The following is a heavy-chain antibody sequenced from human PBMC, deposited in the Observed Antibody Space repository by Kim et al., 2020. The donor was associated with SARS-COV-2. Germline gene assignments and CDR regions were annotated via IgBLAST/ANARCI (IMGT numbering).Heavy chain of an antibody. Sequence: GGSLRLSCAASGFTFSSYGMHWVRQAPGKGLEWVAVISYDGSNKYYADSVKGRFTISRDNSKNTLYLQMNSLRAEDTAVYYCAKDRGMGYYDFWSGYYTGLRPRADVISYYYGMDVWGQGTTVTVSS. D-gene: IGHD3-3*01. CDR3: AKDRGMGYYDFWSGYYTGLRPRADVISYYYGMDV. J-gene: IGHJ6*02. CDR2: ISYDGSNK. CDR1: GFTFSSYG. V-gene: IGHV3-30*18.